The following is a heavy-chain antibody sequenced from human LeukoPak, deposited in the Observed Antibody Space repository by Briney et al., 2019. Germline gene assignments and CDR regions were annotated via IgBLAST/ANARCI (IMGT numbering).Heavy chain of an antibody. V-gene: IGHV1-18*04. CDR1: GYTFTGYY. CDR2: ISAYNGNT. CDR3: ARDYRLAATPNWFDP. D-gene: IGHD2-15*01. Sequence: ASVKVSCKASGYTFTGYYMHWVRQAPGQGLEWMGWISAYNGNTNYAQKLQGRVTMTTDTSTSTAYMELRSLRSDDTAVYYCARDYRLAATPNWFDPWGQGTLVTVSS. J-gene: IGHJ5*02.